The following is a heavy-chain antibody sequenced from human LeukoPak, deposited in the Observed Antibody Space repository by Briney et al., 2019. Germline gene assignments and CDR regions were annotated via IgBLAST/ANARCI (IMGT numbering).Heavy chain of an antibody. V-gene: IGHV1-8*02. D-gene: IGHD3-10*01. CDR1: GYTFTSYD. CDR3: ARVTMVRGVILIDEY. Sequence: ASVKVSCKASGYTFTSYDINGGGQATGQGLEWLGWMNPNSGNTGYAQKFQGRVTMTRNTSISTAYMELSSLRSEDTAVYYCARVTMVRGVILIDEYWGQGTLVTVSS. J-gene: IGHJ4*02. CDR2: MNPNSGNT.